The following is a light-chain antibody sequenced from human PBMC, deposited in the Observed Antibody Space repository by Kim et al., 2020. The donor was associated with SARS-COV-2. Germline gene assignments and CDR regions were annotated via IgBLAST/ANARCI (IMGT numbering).Light chain of an antibody. V-gene: IGKV3-20*01. J-gene: IGKJ2*01. CDR1: QSVSDNY. Sequence: EIVLTQSPGTLSLSPGERATLSCRASQSVSDNYLAWYQQKPGQAPRLLIYGTSTRATGIADRFSGSGSGTDFTLTISRLEPEDFAVYYCQQYVSSTGTFGQGTKLEI. CDR2: GTS. CDR3: QQYVSSTGT.